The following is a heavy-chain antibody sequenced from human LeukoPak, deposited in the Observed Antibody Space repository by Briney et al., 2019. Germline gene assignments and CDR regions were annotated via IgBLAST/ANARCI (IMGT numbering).Heavy chain of an antibody. CDR1: GGSISSSSYY. D-gene: IGHD3-22*01. CDR3: ARGLYYYDSSGAGY. CDR2: IYYSGST. J-gene: IGHJ4*02. V-gene: IGHV4-39*01. Sequence: SETLSLTCTVSGGSISSSSYYWGWIRQPPGKGLEWIGSIYYSGSTYYNPSLKSRVTISVDTSKNQFSLKLSSVTAADTAVYYCARGLYYYDSSGAGYWGQGTLVTVSS.